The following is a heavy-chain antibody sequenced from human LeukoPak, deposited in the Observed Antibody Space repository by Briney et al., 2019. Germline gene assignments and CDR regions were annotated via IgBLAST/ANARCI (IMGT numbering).Heavy chain of an antibody. J-gene: IGHJ4*02. CDR1: GYTFSSYW. CDR2: IDTDGSIT. CDR3: TNRFHLYSSSWYRGYAFDY. Sequence: PGGSLRLSCAASGYTFSSYWMHWVRQAPGKGLVWVSRIDTDGSITSYADSVKGRFTISRDNAKNTLYLQMNSLRADDTAVYYCTNRFHLYSSSWYRGYAFDYWGQGTLVTVSS. V-gene: IGHV3-74*01. D-gene: IGHD6-13*01.